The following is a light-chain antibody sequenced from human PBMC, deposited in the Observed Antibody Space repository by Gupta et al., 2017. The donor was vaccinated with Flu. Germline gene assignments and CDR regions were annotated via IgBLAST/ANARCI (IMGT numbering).Light chain of an antibody. CDR3: GTWDSSLSAVV. CDR1: SSNLGNNY. J-gene: IGLJ2*01. V-gene: IGLV1-51*02. CDR2: ENN. Sequence: QSVFTQPPSVSAAPGQKVTISCSGSSSNLGNNYVSWYQQLPGTAPKLLIYENNKRPSGIPDRFSGSKSGTSATLGITGLQTGDEADYYCGTWDSSLSAVVFGGGTKLTVL.